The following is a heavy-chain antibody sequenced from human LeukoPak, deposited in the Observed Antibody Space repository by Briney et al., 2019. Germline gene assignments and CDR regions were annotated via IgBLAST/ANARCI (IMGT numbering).Heavy chain of an antibody. V-gene: IGHV4-31*03. Sequence: PSETLSLTCTVSGCSISSCGYHWIWIRQHPGKGLEWIAYIYYSESTYDNPSLKSRVTISVDTSKNQFSLKMSSVTAADTAVYYCARGFMLLEYWGQGTLVTVSS. CDR1: GCSISSCGYH. CDR2: IYYSEST. CDR3: ARGFMLLEY. J-gene: IGHJ4*02. D-gene: IGHD1-1*01.